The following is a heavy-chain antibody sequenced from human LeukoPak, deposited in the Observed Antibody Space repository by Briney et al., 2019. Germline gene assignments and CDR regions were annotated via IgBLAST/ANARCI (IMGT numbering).Heavy chain of an antibody. J-gene: IGHJ3*02. CDR3: AKDKTTLGATPDAFDI. D-gene: IGHD1-26*01. CDR1: GFTFDDYA. CDR2: ISWNSGSI. V-gene: IGHV3-9*01. Sequence: QPGRSLRLSCAASGFTFDDYAMHWVRQAPGKGLEWVSGISWNSGSIGYADSVKGRFTIPRDNAKNSLYLQMNSLRAEDTALYYCAKDKTTLGATPDAFDIWGQGTMVTVSS.